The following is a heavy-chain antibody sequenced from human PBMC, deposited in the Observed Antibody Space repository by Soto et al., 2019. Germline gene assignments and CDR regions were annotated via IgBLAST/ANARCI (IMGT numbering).Heavy chain of an antibody. CDR2: ISGSGGST. CDR3: AERGGGDSGSYPYYYYGMDV. D-gene: IGHD1-26*01. CDR1: GFTFSSYA. J-gene: IGHJ6*02. V-gene: IGHV3-23*01. Sequence: PGGSLRLSCAASGFTFSSYAMSWVRQAPGKGLEWVSAISGSGGSTYYADSVKGRFTISRDNSKNTLYLQMNSLRVEDTAVYYWAERGGGDSGSYPYYYYGMDVWGQGTTVTVSS.